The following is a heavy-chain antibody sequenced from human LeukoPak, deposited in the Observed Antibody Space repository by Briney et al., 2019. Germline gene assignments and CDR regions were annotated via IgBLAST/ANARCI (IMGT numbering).Heavy chain of an antibody. CDR3: ARKGILVGSYPPYYYGMDV. CDR2: IYPGDSDT. J-gene: IGHJ6*02. V-gene: IGHV5-51*01. CDR1: GYSFTSYW. D-gene: IGHD3-16*02. Sequence: NRGESLKISCKGSGYSFTSYWIGWVRQMHGKGLEWMGIIYPGDSDTRYSPSFQGQVTISAAKSISTAYLQWSSLKASDTAMYYCARKGILVGSYPPYYYGMDVWGQGTTVTVSS.